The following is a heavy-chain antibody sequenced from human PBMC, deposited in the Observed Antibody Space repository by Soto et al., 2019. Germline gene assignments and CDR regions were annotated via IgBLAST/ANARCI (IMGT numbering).Heavy chain of an antibody. CDR3: ARLPGYTAATHYFDS. V-gene: IGHV5-51*01. D-gene: IGHD5-18*01. J-gene: IGHJ4*02. Sequence: EVQLVQSGAEVKKPGESLKISCKGSAYSFTTYWIAWVRQMPGKGLEWMGVIYPGDSDARYSPSFQGQVTISVDKSISTAYLQWSTLKASDTAMYDCARLPGYTAATHYFDSWGQGTLVAVSP. CDR1: AYSFTTYW. CDR2: IYPGDSDA.